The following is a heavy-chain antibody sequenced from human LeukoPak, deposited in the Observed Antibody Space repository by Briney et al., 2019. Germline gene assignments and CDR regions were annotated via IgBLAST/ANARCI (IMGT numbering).Heavy chain of an antibody. J-gene: IGHJ4*02. Sequence: AGTLSLSCAASGFTFSSYNMNWVRQGPGKGMEWVSTIRSSSIYIGDADTVKGRFTNSRDNVKNSLYLQMKSRRAEDTAVYYCARDYDILTGYAASDYWGQGTLVTVSS. V-gene: IGHV3-21*01. CDR2: IRSSSIYI. CDR1: GFTFSSYN. CDR3: ARDYDILTGYAASDY. D-gene: IGHD3-9*01.